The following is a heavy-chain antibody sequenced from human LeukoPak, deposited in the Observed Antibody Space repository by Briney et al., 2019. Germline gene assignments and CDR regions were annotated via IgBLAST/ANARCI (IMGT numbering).Heavy chain of an antibody. CDR2: INHSGST. J-gene: IGHJ3*02. CDR3: ARNRQYSSGWYYYAERTNAFDI. D-gene: IGHD6-19*01. V-gene: IGHV4-39*07. Sequence: SSETLSLTCTVSGDSISSTNYYWGWIRQPPGKGLEWIGEINHSGSTNYNPSLKSRVTISVDTSKNQFSLKLSSVTAADTAVYYCARNRQYSSGWYYYAERTNAFDIWGQGTMVTISS. CDR1: GDSISSTNYY.